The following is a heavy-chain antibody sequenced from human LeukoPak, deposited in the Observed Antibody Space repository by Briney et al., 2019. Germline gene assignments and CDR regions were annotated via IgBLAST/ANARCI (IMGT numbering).Heavy chain of an antibody. D-gene: IGHD2-15*01. CDR3: VRSPRDSNLDY. CDR2: MNPNNGNT. V-gene: IGHV1-8*01. Sequence: ASVKVSCKTSGYTFTSYDINWVRQAPGQGLEWMGWMNPNNGNTDYAQKFQGRVTMTSNTSIRTAYMELSSLKSEDTAVYYCVRSPRDSNLDYWGQGTLVTVSS. J-gene: IGHJ4*02. CDR1: GYTFTSYD.